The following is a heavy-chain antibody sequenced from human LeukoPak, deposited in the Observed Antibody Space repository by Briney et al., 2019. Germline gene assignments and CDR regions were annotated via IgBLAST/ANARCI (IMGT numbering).Heavy chain of an antibody. D-gene: IGHD6-19*01. J-gene: IGHJ4*02. CDR1: GGSISSSSYY. Sequence: SETLSLTCTVSGGSISSSSYYWGWIRQPPGKGLEWIGSIYYSGSTYYNPSLKSRVTISVDTSKNQFSLKLSSVTAADTAVYYCARLTGGWYGWYYFDYWGQGTLVTVSS. CDR2: IYYSGST. CDR3: ARLTGGWYGWYYFDY. V-gene: IGHV4-39*01.